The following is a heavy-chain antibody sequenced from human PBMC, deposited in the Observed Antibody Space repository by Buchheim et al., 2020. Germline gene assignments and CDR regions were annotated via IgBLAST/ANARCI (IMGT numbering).Heavy chain of an antibody. D-gene: IGHD1-26*01. J-gene: IGHJ4*02. V-gene: IGHV3-23*01. CDR2: ISGSGGST. CDR3: AKDSTSGSYRDLDY. CDR1: GFTFSSYA. Sequence: EVQLLESGGGLVQPGGSLRLSCAASGFTFSSYAMSWVRQAPGKGLEWVSAISGSGGSTYSADSVKGRFTISRDNSTNTLYLQMNSLRTEDTAIYYCAKDSTSGSYRDLDYWGQGTL.